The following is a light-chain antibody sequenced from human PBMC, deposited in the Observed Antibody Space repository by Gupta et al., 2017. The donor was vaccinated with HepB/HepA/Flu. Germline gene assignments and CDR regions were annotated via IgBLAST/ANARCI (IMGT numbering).Light chain of an antibody. CDR1: HDINYF. V-gene: IGKV1-33*01. J-gene: IGKJ4*01. Sequence: DIRLTQSPTSLSASVGDRVTITCQASHDINYFLNWFHQKPGKAPKLLIYDVSTLGTGVPSRFSGSRSGTDFTLTITSLEPEDIGTFDCQQYDYLVSCGGGTKV. CDR2: DVS. CDR3: QQYDYLVS.